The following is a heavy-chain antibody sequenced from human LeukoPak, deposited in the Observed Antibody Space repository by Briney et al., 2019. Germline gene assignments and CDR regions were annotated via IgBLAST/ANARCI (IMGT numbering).Heavy chain of an antibody. D-gene: IGHD2-2*01. Sequence: PGRSLRLSCAASGFTFSSYDMHWVRKAPGKGLEWVAVISYDGSNKYYADSVKGRFTISRDNSKNTLYLQMNSLRAEDTAVYYCARVVVPAAPPDYWGQGTLVTVSS. CDR1: GFTFSSYD. J-gene: IGHJ4*02. V-gene: IGHV3-30*04. CDR2: ISYDGSNK. CDR3: ARVVVPAAPPDY.